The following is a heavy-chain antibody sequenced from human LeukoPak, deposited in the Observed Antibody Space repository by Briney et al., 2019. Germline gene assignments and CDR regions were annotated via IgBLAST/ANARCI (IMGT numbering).Heavy chain of an antibody. CDR1: GGSISSGGYS. CDR3: ARDSSGYDGGLDY. Sequence: SETLSLTCAVSGGSISSGGYSWSWIRQPPGKGLEWIGYIYHSGSTYYNPSLKSRVTISVDRSKNQFSLKLSSVTAADTAVYYCARDSSGYDGGLDYWGQGTLVTVSS. D-gene: IGHD5-12*01. J-gene: IGHJ4*02. CDR2: IYHSGST. V-gene: IGHV4-30-2*01.